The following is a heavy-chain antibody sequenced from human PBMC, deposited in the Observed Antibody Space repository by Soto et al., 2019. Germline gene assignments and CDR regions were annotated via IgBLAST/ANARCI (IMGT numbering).Heavy chain of an antibody. J-gene: IGHJ4*02. CDR1: GCTFSSYG. V-gene: IGHV3-23*01. CDR2: IDYTGGYS. D-gene: IGHD2-2*01. Sequence: GGSLRLSCAASGCTFSSYGRNWVRQAPGKGLEWVSTIDYTGGYSYYADSVKGRFTISRDNSQKTLDLQMNSLRAEDTAIYYCAKVQPRPYCSSVSCPFDYWGQGTLVTVSS. CDR3: AKVQPRPYCSSVSCPFDY.